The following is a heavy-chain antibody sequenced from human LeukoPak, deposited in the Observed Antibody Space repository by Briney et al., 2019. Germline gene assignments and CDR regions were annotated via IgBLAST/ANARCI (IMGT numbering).Heavy chain of an antibody. CDR1: GYTLTELS. D-gene: IGHD1-26*01. Sequence: ASVRVSCKVSGYTLTELSMHWVRQAPGKGVEWMGGFDPEDGETIYAQKFQGRVTMTEDTSTDTAYMELSRLRSEDTAVYYCATEGWELRKFGAFDIWGQGTMVTVSS. J-gene: IGHJ3*02. CDR2: FDPEDGET. CDR3: ATEGWELRKFGAFDI. V-gene: IGHV1-24*01.